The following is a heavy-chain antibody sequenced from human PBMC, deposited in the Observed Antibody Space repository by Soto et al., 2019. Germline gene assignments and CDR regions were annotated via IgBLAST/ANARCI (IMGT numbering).Heavy chain of an antibody. Sequence: SETLSLTCTVSGASISSSYWSWIRQSPGKGLEWIGYVYYSGSTNYNPSLKSRVTISVDTFKNQFSLKLSSVTAADTAVYYCARGYYDTSGQSSTFDIWGQGTMVTVSS. D-gene: IGHD3-22*01. V-gene: IGHV4-59*01. J-gene: IGHJ3*02. CDR3: ARGYYDTSGQSSTFDI. CDR2: VYYSGST. CDR1: GASISSSY.